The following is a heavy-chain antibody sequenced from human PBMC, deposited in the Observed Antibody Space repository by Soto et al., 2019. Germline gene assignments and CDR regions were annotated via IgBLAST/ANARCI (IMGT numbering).Heavy chain of an antibody. CDR2: IYHSGST. D-gene: IGHD3-3*01. CDR3: ARSLYDFWSGYFDY. Sequence: SETLSLTCAVSGGSISSSNWWSWVRQPPGKGLEWIGEIYHSGSTNYNPSPKSRVTISVDKSKNQFSLKLSSVTAADTAVYYCARSLYDFWSGYFDYWGQGTLVTVSS. V-gene: IGHV4-4*02. J-gene: IGHJ4*02. CDR1: GGSISSSNW.